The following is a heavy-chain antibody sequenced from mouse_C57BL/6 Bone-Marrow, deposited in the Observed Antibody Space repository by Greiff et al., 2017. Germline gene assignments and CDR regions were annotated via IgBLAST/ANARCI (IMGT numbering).Heavy chain of an antibody. CDR3: ARLGLYYYGSSYAMDY. Sequence: EVQVVESGGDLVKPGGSLKLSCAASGFTFSSYGMSWVRQTPDKRLEWVATISSGGSYTYYPDSVKGRFTISRDNAKNTLYLQMSSLKSEDTAMYYCARLGLYYYGSSYAMDYWGQGTAVTVSS. D-gene: IGHD1-1*01. CDR1: GFTFSSYG. V-gene: IGHV5-6*01. CDR2: ISSGGSYT. J-gene: IGHJ4*01.